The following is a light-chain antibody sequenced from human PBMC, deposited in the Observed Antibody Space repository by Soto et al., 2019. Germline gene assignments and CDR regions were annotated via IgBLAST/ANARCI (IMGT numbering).Light chain of an antibody. Sequence: QSALTQPASVSGSPGQSITISCTGTSSDVGSYNLVSWYQQHPGKAPKLMIYEGTKRPSGVSDRFSGSKSGNTASLTISGLQAEDEDDYYCCSYAGSSTLVFGRGTKVTVL. V-gene: IGLV2-23*01. CDR2: EGT. CDR3: CSYAGSSTLV. J-gene: IGLJ2*01. CDR1: SSDVGSYNL.